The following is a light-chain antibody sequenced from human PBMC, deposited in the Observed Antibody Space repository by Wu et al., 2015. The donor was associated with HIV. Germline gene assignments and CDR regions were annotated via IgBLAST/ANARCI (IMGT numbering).Light chain of an antibody. CDR3: QQSYNTPFT. CDR2: AAS. Sequence: VGDRVTITCRASQSISSYLNWYQQKPGKAPKLLIYAASSLQSGVPSRFSGSGSGTDFTLTISSLQPEDFATYYCQQSYNTPFTFGPGTKVDIK. V-gene: IGKV1-39*01. J-gene: IGKJ3*01. CDR1: QSISSY.